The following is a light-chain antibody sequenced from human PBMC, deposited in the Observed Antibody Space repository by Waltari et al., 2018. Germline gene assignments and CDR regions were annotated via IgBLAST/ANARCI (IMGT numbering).Light chain of an antibody. V-gene: IGLV2-23*01. CDR2: EGS. CDR3: CSYAGSYV. CDR1: SSDVGSYTL. Sequence: QSALPQPASVSGSPGQSITIPCTGTSSDVGSYTLVSWYQQHPGKAPKLMIYEGSKRPSGVSNRFSGSKSGNTASLTISGLQAEDEADYYCCSYAGSYVFGTGTKVTVL. J-gene: IGLJ1*01.